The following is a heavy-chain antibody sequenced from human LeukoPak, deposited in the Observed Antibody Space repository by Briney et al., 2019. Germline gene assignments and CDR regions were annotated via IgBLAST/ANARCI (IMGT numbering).Heavy chain of an antibody. CDR3: ARDPYQLLWPYYYYGMDV. J-gene: IGHJ6*02. V-gene: IGHV4-59*01. Sequence: SETLSLTCTVSGGSISNYYWSWIRQPPGKGLEWIGYIYYTGSTNYNPSLKSRVTISVDTSKNQFSLKLNSVTAADTAVYYCARDPYQLLWPYYYYGMDVWGQGTTVTVSS. D-gene: IGHD2-2*01. CDR2: IYYTGST. CDR1: GGSISNYY.